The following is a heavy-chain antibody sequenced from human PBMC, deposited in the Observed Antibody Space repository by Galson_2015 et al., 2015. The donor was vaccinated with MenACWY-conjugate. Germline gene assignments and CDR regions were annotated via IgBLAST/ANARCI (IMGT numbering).Heavy chain of an antibody. CDR2: ISSSSSTI. Sequence: SLRLSCAASGFTFSSYSMNWVRQAPGKGLEWVSYISSSSSTIYYAGSVKGRFTISRDNAKNTLYLQMNSLRAGDTAVYYCASSIWFIQYYFDYWGQGTLVTVSS. CDR1: GFTFSSYS. V-gene: IGHV3-48*04. CDR3: ASSIWFIQYYFDY. J-gene: IGHJ4*02. D-gene: IGHD3-10*01.